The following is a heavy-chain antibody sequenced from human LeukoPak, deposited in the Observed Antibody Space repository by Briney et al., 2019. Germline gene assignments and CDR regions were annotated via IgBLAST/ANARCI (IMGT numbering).Heavy chain of an antibody. CDR1: GYTFTNYN. Sequence: ASVKASCKASGYTFTNYNINWVRQATGQGLEWMGWMNPDSGNTGYAQKFQGRVTMTRNTSISTAYMELSSLRSEDTAVYYCARYSGGNDYWGQGTLVTVSS. D-gene: IGHD3-16*01. V-gene: IGHV1-8*01. J-gene: IGHJ4*02. CDR2: MNPDSGNT. CDR3: ARYSGGNDY.